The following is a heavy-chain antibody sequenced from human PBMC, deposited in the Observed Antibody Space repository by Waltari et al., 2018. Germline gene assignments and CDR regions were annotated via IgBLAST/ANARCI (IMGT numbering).Heavy chain of an antibody. CDR1: GFTFSSYS. CDR3: ARDPGGATGADYFDY. V-gene: IGHV3-21*01. Sequence: EVQLVESGGGLVKPGGSLRLSCADSGFTFSSYSMNWVRQAPGKGLEWVSSISSSSSYIYYADSVKGRFTISRDNAKNSLYLQMNSLRAEDTAVYYCARDPGGATGADYFDYWGQGTLVTVSS. CDR2: ISSSSSYI. D-gene: IGHD1-26*01. J-gene: IGHJ4*02.